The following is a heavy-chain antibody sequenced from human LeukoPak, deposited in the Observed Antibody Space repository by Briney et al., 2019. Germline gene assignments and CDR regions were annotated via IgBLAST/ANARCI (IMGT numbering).Heavy chain of an antibody. Sequence: PTETPSLTCAVYGGSFSGYYWSWIRQPPGKGLEWIGEINHSGSTNYNPSLKSRVTISVDTSKNQFSLKLSSVTAADTAVYYCASRDYYDSSGYYSDYWGQGTLVTVSS. CDR1: GGSFSGYY. J-gene: IGHJ4*02. V-gene: IGHV4-34*01. CDR2: INHSGST. CDR3: ASRDYYDSSGYYSDY. D-gene: IGHD3-22*01.